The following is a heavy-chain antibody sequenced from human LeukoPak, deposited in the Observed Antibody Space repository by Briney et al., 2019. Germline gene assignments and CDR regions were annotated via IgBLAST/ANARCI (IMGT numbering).Heavy chain of an antibody. J-gene: IGHJ4*02. D-gene: IGHD6-19*01. CDR1: GGSISSSSYY. V-gene: IGHV4-39*01. CDR3: ARHVEQWLTPFDY. Sequence: SETLSLTCTVSGGSISSSSYYWGWIRQPPGKGLEWIGSIYYSGSTYYNPSLKSRVTISVDTSKNQFSLKLSSVTAADTAVYYCARHVEQWLTPFDYWGQGTLVTVSS. CDR2: IYYSGST.